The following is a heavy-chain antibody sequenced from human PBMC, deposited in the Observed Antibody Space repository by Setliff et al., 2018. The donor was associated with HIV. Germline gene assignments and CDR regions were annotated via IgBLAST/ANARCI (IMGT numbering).Heavy chain of an antibody. V-gene: IGHV3-33*08. CDR2: IWYDGSNK. CDR1: GFSFSDYG. Sequence: PGGSLRLSCAASGFSFSDYGMHWVRQAPGKGLEWVAVIWYDGSNKYYADSVKGRFTISRDNSKNTLYLQMNSLRAEDTAVYYCARDGGSYYGYYYGMDVWGQGTTVTVSS. D-gene: IGHD1-26*01. CDR3: ARDGGSYYGYYYGMDV. J-gene: IGHJ6*02.